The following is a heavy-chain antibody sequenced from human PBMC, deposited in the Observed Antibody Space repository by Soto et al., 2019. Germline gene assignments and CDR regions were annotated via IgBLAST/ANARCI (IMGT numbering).Heavy chain of an antibody. D-gene: IGHD3-10*01. Sequence: PSETLSLTCAVYGGSFSGYYWSWIRQPPGKGLKKIGEINHSRSTNYNPSKKSRDTISVDTSKNLFSLKLSSVTAADTAVYYCARAPILLLWFGELSFLSPHRSSYMDVWGKGTTVT. J-gene: IGHJ6*03. CDR3: ARAPILLLWFGELSFLSPHRSSYMDV. CDR2: INHSRST. CDR1: GGSFSGYY. V-gene: IGHV4-34*01.